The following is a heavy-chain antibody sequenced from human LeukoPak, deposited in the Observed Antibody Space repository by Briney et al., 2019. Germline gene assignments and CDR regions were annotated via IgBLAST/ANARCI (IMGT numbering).Heavy chain of an antibody. Sequence: GGSLRLSCAASGFTFDDYAMHWVRQAPGKGLEWVSGISWNSGSIGYADSVKGRFTISRDNAKDSLSLQMNSLRVEDTAVYYCARERWLQPDYWGQGILVTVSS. D-gene: IGHD5-24*01. CDR1: GFTFDDYA. CDR2: ISWNSGSI. CDR3: ARERWLQPDY. V-gene: IGHV3-9*01. J-gene: IGHJ4*02.